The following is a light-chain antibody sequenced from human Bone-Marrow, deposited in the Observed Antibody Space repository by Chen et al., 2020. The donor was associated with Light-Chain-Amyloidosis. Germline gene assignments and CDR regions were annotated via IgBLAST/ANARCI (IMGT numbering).Light chain of an antibody. CDR1: SSNIVAGYD. J-gene: IGLJ1*01. CDR2: GTS. Sequence: QSVLTQPPSVSRAPGQRVTISCTGSSSNIVAGYDVHWYQQLPGTAPKLLIYGTSNRPSGVPDRFSGSKSGTSASLAITGLQAEDAADYYCQSYDSSLGYVFGTGTKVTVL. CDR3: QSYDSSLGYV. V-gene: IGLV1-40*01.